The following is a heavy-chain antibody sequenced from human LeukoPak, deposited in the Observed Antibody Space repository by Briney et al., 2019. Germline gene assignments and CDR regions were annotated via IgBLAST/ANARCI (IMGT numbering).Heavy chain of an antibody. D-gene: IGHD5-12*01. V-gene: IGHV1-18*01. CDR3: AKVISVATGKYYFDY. CDR2: ISIYNGKT. Sequence: GASVKVSCKASGYIFTSYGISWVRQAPGQGLEWMGWISIYNGKTNYAQKFRGRVTMTTDTSTSTAFMELRSLRSDDTAVYYCAKVISVATGKYYFDYWGQGTLVTVSS. CDR1: GYIFTSYG. J-gene: IGHJ4*02.